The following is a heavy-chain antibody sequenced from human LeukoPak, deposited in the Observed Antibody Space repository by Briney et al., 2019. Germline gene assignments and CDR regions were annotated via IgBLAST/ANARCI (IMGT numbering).Heavy chain of an antibody. CDR2: IYYSGST. Sequence: KASETLSLTCTVSGGSISSYYWSWIRQPPGKGLEWIGYIYYSGSTNYNPSLKSRVTISVDTSKNQFSLKLSSVTAADTAVYYCAKEGGHREPFDYWGQGTLVTVSS. CDR1: GGSISSYY. J-gene: IGHJ4*02. V-gene: IGHV4-59*12. D-gene: IGHD1-26*01. CDR3: AKEGGHREPFDY.